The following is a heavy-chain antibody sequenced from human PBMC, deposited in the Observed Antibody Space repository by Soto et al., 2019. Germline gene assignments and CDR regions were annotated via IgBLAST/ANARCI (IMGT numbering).Heavy chain of an antibody. V-gene: IGHV4-39*01. CDR1: GGSISSSISSSIFC. D-gene: IGHD3-10*01. J-gene: IGHJ4*02. Sequence: QVQLQESGPGLVKPSETLSLTCSVSGGSISSSISSSIFCLDWIRQPPGKGLEWIGSVCPSGNIYYSPSLKSRVTISADTSRTQFSLKLTSVIAADTAVYYCARRRGNHDYCDFWGQGTQVTVSS. CDR3: ARRRGNHDYCDF. CDR2: VCPSGNI.